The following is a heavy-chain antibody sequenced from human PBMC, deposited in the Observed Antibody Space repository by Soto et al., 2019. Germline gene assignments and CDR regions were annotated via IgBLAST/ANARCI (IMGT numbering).Heavy chain of an antibody. CDR1: GYTFTSYG. CDR3: ARASMYIWNDH. Sequence: ASVKVSCKASGYTFTSYGISWVRQAPGQGLEWMGWISAYNGNTNYAQKVHGRVTMTRDTSISTAYMELSSLKSDDTVIYYCARASMYIWNDHWGQGTLVTVSS. CDR2: ISAYNGNT. J-gene: IGHJ5*02. V-gene: IGHV1-18*01. D-gene: IGHD1-20*01.